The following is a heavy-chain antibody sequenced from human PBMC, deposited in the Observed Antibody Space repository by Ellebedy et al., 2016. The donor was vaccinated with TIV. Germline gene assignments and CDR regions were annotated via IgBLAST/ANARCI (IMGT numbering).Heavy chain of an antibody. CDR1: GGTFSSYA. J-gene: IGHJ6*03. V-gene: IGHV1-69*10. Sequence: AASVKVSCKVSGGTFSSYALNWVRQAPGQGLEWMGGSIPILGIDITAQKFQGRVTITADESTSTAYMELSSLRSEDTAVYYCARDGIAAAGWGDYYNYYMDVWGKGTTVTVSS. CDR2: SIPILGID. D-gene: IGHD6-13*01. CDR3: ARDGIAAAGWGDYYNYYMDV.